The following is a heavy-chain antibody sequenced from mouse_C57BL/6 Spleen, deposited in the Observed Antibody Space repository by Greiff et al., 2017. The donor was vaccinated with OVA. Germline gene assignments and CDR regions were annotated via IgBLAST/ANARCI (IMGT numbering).Heavy chain of an antibody. D-gene: IGHD1-1*01. V-gene: IGHV1-53*01. CDR1: GYTFTSYW. CDR3: ARECLFDYVSRWAMDY. J-gene: IGHJ4*01. CDR2: INPSNGGT. Sequence: QVQLQQPGTELVKPGASVKLSCKASGYTFTSYWMHWVKQRPGQGLEWIGNINPSNGGTNYNEKFKSKATLTVDKSSSAAYMQLSSLTSEDSAVYYCARECLFDYVSRWAMDYWGQGTSVTVSS.